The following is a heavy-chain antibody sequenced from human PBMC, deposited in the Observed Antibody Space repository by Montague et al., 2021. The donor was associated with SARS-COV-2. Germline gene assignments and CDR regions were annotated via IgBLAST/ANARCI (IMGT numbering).Heavy chain of an antibody. CDR1: GFTFSYYP. CDR3: ARDSYGSIDY. D-gene: IGHD3-10*01. J-gene: IGHJ4*02. CDR2: DGSEV. V-gene: IGHV3-30*04. Sequence: SLRLSCAASGFTFSYYPLHWVRQAPGKGLEWVAVDGSEVQYIDSVKGRFTISRDNSKNTLFLQMNSLRPEDTALYYCARDSYGSIDYWGQGTLVTVSS.